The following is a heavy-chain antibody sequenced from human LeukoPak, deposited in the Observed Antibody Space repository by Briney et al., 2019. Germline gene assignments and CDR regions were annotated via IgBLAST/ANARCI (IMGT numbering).Heavy chain of an antibody. J-gene: IGHJ4*02. CDR2: INHSGST. Sequence: PSETLSLTCAVYGGPFSGYYWSWIRQPPGKGLEWIGEINHSGSTNYNPSLKSRVTISVDTSKNQFSLKLSSVTAADTAVYYCASRPLIVVVPAAIEATFDYWGQGTLVTVSS. CDR1: GGPFSGYY. CDR3: ASRPLIVVVPAAIEATFDY. D-gene: IGHD2-2*01. V-gene: IGHV4-34*01.